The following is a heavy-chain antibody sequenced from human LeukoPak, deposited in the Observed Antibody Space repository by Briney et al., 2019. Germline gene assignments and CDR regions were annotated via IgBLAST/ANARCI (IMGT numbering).Heavy chain of an antibody. J-gene: IGHJ4*02. V-gene: IGHV4-31*03. D-gene: IGHD2-21*02. Sequence: PSETLSLTCTVSGGSISSGGYYWSWIRQHPGKGLEWIGYTYYSGSTYYNPSLKSRVTISVDTSKNQFSLKLSSVTAADTAVYYCARVLEDCGGDCYPGGFDYWGQGTLVTVSS. CDR2: TYYSGST. CDR3: ARVLEDCGGDCYPGGFDY. CDR1: GGSISSGGYY.